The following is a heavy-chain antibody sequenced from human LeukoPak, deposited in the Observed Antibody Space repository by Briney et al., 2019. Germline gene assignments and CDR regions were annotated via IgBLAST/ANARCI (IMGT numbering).Heavy chain of an antibody. V-gene: IGHV1-8*01. J-gene: IGHJ4*02. CDR3: ARGNGATTPSYFDY. CDR2: MNPNSGNT. D-gene: IGHD1-26*01. Sequence: ASVKVSCKASGYTFTSYDINWVRQATGQGLEWMGWMNPNSGNTGYAQKFQGRVTMTRNTSISTAYMELSSLRSEDTAVYYCARGNGATTPSYFDYWGQGTLVTVSS. CDR1: GYTFTSYD.